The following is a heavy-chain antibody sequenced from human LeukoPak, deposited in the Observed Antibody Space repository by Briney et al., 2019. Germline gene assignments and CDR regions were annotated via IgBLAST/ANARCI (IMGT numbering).Heavy chain of an antibody. CDR3: ASTMSVRFLESPFDY. V-gene: IGHV4-59*12. J-gene: IGHJ4*02. CDR2: IYYSGST. Sequence: MTSETLSLTCTVSGGSISSYYWSWIRQPPGKGLEWIGYIYYSGSTNYNPSLKSRVTISVDTSKNQFSLKLSSVTAADTAVYYCASTMSVRFLESPFDYWGQGTLVTVSS. D-gene: IGHD3-3*01. CDR1: GGSISSYY.